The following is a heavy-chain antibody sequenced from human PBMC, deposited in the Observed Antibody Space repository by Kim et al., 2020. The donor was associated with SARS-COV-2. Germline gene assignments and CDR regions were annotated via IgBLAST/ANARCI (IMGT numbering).Heavy chain of an antibody. Sequence: SETLSLTCAVYGGSFSGYYWSWIRQPPGKGLEWIGEINHSGSTNYNPSLKSRVTISVDTSKNQFSLKLSSVTAADTAVYYCARGLSGRTGYSSSWYYYYYGMDVWGQGTTVTVSS. D-gene: IGHD6-13*01. V-gene: IGHV4-34*01. J-gene: IGHJ6*02. CDR3: ARGLSGRTGYSSSWYYYYYGMDV. CDR2: INHSGST. CDR1: GGSFSGYY.